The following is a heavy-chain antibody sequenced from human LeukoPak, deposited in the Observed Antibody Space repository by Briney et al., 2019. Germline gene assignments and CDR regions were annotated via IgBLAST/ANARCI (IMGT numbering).Heavy chain of an antibody. CDR3: ARDWGGDILTGYLHFDY. CDR1: GYTFTSYG. V-gene: IGHV1-18*01. CDR2: ISAYNGNT. J-gene: IGHJ4*02. Sequence: ASVKVSCKASGYTFTSYGISWVRQAPGQGLEWMGWISAYNGNTNYAQKLQGRVTMTTDTSTSTAYMELRSLRSDDTAVYYCARDWGGDILTGYLHFDYWGQGTLVTVSS. D-gene: IGHD3-9*01.